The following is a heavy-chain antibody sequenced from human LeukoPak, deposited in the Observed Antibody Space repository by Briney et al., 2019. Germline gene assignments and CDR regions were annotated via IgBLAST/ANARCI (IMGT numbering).Heavy chain of an antibody. V-gene: IGHV1-46*01. J-gene: IGHJ5*02. CDR2: INPSGGST. D-gene: IGHD2-2*01. CDR1: GYTFTSYY. CDR3: ARGPPAARRERSHWFDP. Sequence: ASVKVSCKASGYTFTSYYMLWVRQAPGQGLEWMGIINPSGGSTSYAQKFQGRVTMTRDTSTSTVYMELSSLRSEDTAVYYCARGPPAARRERSHWFDPWGQGTLVTVSS.